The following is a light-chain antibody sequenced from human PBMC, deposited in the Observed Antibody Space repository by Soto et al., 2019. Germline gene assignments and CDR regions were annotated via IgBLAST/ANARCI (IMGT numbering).Light chain of an antibody. V-gene: IGLV2-14*01. Sequence: QSVVPQPSSLSGSPGQSIAISCPGTRSDVGSYNYFSWYQQHPGKAPKLIIFDVNNRPSGVSNRFSGSKSGNTASLTISGLQAEDEADYYCSSYTGSSTLYVFGTGTKVTVL. CDR1: RSDVGSYNY. CDR3: SSYTGSSTLYV. CDR2: DVN. J-gene: IGLJ1*01.